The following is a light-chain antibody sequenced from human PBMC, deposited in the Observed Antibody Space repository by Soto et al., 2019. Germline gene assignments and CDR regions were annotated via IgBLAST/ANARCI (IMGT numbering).Light chain of an antibody. Sequence: DIEMTQSPSSLSASVGDRVTITCRASQGIGNFLAWYQQKPGDVPKLLIYAASTVQSGGPSRFSGSGSGTDFTFTINSLQPEDIGTYYCQQYENLPSFGGGTKVDIK. CDR2: AAS. CDR3: QQYENLPS. CDR1: QGIGNF. V-gene: IGKV1-27*01. J-gene: IGKJ4*01.